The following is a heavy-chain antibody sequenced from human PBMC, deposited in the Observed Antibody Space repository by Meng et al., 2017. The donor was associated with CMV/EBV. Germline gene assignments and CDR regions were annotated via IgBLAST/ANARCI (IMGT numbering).Heavy chain of an antibody. J-gene: IGHJ4*02. CDR1: GGSISSYY. CDR2: IYTSGST. Sequence: QVQRQESGPGLVKPSATLSLICNVSGGSISSYYWSWIRQPSGKGLEWIGRIYTSGSTNYNPSLKSRVTMSVDTSKNQFSLKLSSVTAADTAVYYCAREMPIAAAACFDYWGQGTLVTVSS. V-gene: IGHV4-4*07. CDR3: AREMPIAAAACFDY. D-gene: IGHD6-13*01.